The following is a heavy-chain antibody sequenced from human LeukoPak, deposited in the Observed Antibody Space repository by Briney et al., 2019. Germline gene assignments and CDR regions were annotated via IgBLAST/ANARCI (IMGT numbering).Heavy chain of an antibody. V-gene: IGHV3-23*01. D-gene: IGHD6-13*01. Sequence: GGSLRLSCAASGFTVSSNEMSWVRQAPGKGLEWVSSISGSAGGTYYADSVKGRFTISRDNSKNTLYLQMHSLRAEDTAVYYCAKNWVASSWFNWFDPWGQGTLVTVSS. CDR2: ISGSAGGT. J-gene: IGHJ5*02. CDR1: GFTVSSNE. CDR3: AKNWVASSWFNWFDP.